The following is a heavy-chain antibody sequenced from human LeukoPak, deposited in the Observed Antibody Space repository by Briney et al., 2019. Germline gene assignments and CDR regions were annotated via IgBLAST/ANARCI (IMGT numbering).Heavy chain of an antibody. CDR3: AKTHGYFDQ. D-gene: IGHD3-22*01. CDR1: GFTFSSYG. J-gene: IGHJ4*02. Sequence: GGSLRLSCAASGFTFSSYGMTWLRQTPAKGLEWVSAISGSGETTYYSDSVKGRFTISRDDSKNTLFLQMNSLRVEDAAMYYCAKTHGYFDQWGQGTLVAVSS. V-gene: IGHV3-23*01. CDR2: ISGSGETT.